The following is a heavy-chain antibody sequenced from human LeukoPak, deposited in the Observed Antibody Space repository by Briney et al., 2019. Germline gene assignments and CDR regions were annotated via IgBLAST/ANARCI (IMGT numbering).Heavy chain of an antibody. CDR2: IYHSGST. V-gene: IGHV4-38-2*01. D-gene: IGHD3-22*01. Sequence: SETLSLTCAFSGYSISSGYYWGWIRQPPGKGLEWIGSIYHSGSTYYNPSLKSRVTISVDTSKHQFSLKLSSVTAADTAVYYCARHRAYYYDSSGYLTWFDPWGQGTLVTVSS. J-gene: IGHJ5*02. CDR3: ARHRAYYYDSSGYLTWFDP. CDR1: GYSISSGYY.